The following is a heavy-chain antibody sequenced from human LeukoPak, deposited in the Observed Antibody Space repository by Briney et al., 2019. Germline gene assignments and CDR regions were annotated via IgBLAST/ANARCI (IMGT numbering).Heavy chain of an antibody. CDR3: ARPALYCGGDQPCPYYFDY. Sequence: GGSLRLSCAASGFTFSSYGMHWVRQAPGKGLEWVSSISSSSSYIYYADSVKGRFTISRDNAKNSLYLQMNSLRAEDTAVYYCARPALYCGGDQPCPYYFDYWGQGTLVTVSS. V-gene: IGHV3-21*01. D-gene: IGHD2-21*02. J-gene: IGHJ4*02. CDR1: GFTFSSYG. CDR2: ISSSSSYI.